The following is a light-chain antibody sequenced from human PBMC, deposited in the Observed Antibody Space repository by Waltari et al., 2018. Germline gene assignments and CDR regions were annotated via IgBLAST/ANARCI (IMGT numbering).Light chain of an antibody. Sequence: QSALTQPASVSGSPGQSITISCAGTSRDVGGYKFVAWYQQHPGKAPKLMIYDVSKRPSGVSNRFSGSKSGNTASLTISGLQAGDEAEYYCCSYTSSNSYVFGTGTKVTVL. CDR1: SRDVGGYKF. CDR2: DVS. J-gene: IGLJ1*01. CDR3: CSYTSSNSYV. V-gene: IGLV2-14*01.